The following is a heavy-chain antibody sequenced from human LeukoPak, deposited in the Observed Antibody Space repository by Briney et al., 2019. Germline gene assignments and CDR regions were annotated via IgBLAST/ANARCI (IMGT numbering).Heavy chain of an antibody. CDR2: IYYSGST. CDR1: GGSISSSSYY. J-gene: IGHJ3*02. D-gene: IGHD3-9*01. Sequence: PSETLSLTCTVSGGSISSSSYYWGWIRQPPGKGLEWIGNIYYSGSTYYNPSLKSRATIPVDTSKNQFSLNLSPVTPADTTVYYGARVPRDYDILTGYYDDAFDIWGQGTMVTVSS. V-gene: IGHV4-39*07. CDR3: ARVPRDYDILTGYYDDAFDI.